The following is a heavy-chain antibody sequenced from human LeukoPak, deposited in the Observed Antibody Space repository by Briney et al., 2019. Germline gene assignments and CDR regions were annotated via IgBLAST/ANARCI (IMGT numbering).Heavy chain of an antibody. CDR2: SGTGGST. V-gene: IGHV3-23*01. CDR1: GFTFSSYA. Sequence: GGSLRLSCAASGFTFSSYAMSWVRQAPGKGLEWVSTSGTGGSTYYPDSVKGRTTISRDNSKNMLYVQMNNLRAEDTAVYYCAKAITGMRFCLEVWGQGTTVTVSS. CDR3: AKAITGMRFCLEV. J-gene: IGHJ6*02. D-gene: IGHD1-1*01.